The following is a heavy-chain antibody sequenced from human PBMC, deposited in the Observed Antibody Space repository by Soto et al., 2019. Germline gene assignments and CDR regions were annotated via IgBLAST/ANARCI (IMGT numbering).Heavy chain of an antibody. CDR2: ISGSGGST. D-gene: IGHD6-13*01. V-gene: IGHV3-23*01. CDR1: GFTFSSYA. Sequence: GGSLRLSCAASGFTFSSYAMSWVRQAPGKGLEWVSAISGSGGSTYYADSVKGRFTISRDNSKNTLYLQMNSLRAEDTAVYYCAKAGGGIAAAVGSRGGMDVWGQGTTVTVSS. CDR3: AKAGGGIAAAVGSRGGMDV. J-gene: IGHJ6*02.